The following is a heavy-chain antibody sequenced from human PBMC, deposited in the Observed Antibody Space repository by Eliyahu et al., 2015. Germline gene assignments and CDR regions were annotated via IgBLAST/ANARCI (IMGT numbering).Heavy chain of an antibody. CDR1: GGSISSSLW. CDR3: ARSNFCSGGACYAY. Sequence: QVQLQESGPGLVKPSETLSLTCAVSGGSISSSLWWTWVRQPPGKGLEWIGEVYHSGSAKYNPSLKSRVTLSVDKSKNQFSLKMTSVTAADTATYFCARSNFCSGGACYAYWGQGTLVAVSS. J-gene: IGHJ4*02. D-gene: IGHD2-15*01. V-gene: IGHV4-4*02. CDR2: VYHSGSA.